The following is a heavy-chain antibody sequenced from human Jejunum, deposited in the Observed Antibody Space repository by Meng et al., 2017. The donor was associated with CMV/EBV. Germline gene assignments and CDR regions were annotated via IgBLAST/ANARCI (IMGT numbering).Heavy chain of an antibody. V-gene: IGHV4-59*01. Sequence: VSGGSIRSYYWHWIRQSPGKGLEWIAYMYHSGRTKYNSSLKSRVNLSLDMSTNQFSLRLSSVTAADTAVYYCARGDERWSGYFMGWGQGTLVTVSS. J-gene: IGHJ4*02. CDR1: GGSIRSYY. CDR3: ARGDERWSGYFMG. D-gene: IGHD3-3*01. CDR2: MYHSGRT.